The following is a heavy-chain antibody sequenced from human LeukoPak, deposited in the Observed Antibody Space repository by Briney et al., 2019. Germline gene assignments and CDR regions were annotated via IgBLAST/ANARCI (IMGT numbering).Heavy chain of an antibody. J-gene: IGHJ3*02. V-gene: IGHV3-11*04. CDR1: GFTFSDYY. D-gene: IGHD6-19*01. Sequence: PGRSLRLSCAASGFTFSDYYMNWIRQAPGKGLEWISYISSSGGTIYYADSVKGRFTISRDNAKNSLYLQMNSLRAEDTAVYYCAGYSSGWFGAFHIWGQGTMVTVSS. CDR2: ISSSGGTI. CDR3: AGYSSGWFGAFHI.